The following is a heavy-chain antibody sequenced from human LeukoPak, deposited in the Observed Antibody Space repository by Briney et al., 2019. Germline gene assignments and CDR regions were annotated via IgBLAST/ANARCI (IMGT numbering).Heavy chain of an antibody. D-gene: IGHD2-2*01. CDR3: ARAHYQLLSLDY. Sequence: ASQTLSLTCTVSGGSISSGSYYWSWIRQPAGKGLEWIGRIYTSGSTNYNPSLKSRVTISVDTSKNQFSLQLSSVTAADTAVYYCARAHYQLLSLDYWGQGTLVTVSS. CDR1: GGSISSGSYY. CDR2: IYTSGST. V-gene: IGHV4-61*02. J-gene: IGHJ4*02.